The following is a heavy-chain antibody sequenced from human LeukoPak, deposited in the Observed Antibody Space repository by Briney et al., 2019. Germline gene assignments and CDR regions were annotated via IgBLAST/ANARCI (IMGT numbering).Heavy chain of an antibody. V-gene: IGHV4-59*08. Sequence: SETLSLTCTVSGGSLSRYYWSWVRQPPRKGLEWIGYIHYSGSTNHNPSLRRGVTISVETSKNQSSLKLSAGNAADPAGYYCARGDYGDFSRFDFWGQGTLVTVSS. CDR1: GGSLSRYY. CDR2: IHYSGST. D-gene: IGHD4-17*01. J-gene: IGHJ4*02. CDR3: ARGDYGDFSRFDF.